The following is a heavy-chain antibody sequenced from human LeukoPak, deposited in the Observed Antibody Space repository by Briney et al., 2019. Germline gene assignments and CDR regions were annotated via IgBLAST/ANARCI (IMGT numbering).Heavy chain of an antibody. CDR2: ISSSSYI. CDR1: GFTFSSYS. CDR3: ARVMRDRYCSGGSCYTRPDY. D-gene: IGHD2-15*01. J-gene: IGHJ4*02. Sequence: GGSLRLSCAASGFTFSSYSMNWVRQAPGKGLEWVSSISSSSYIYYADSVKGRFTISRDNAKNSLYLQMNSLRAEDTAVYYCARVMRDRYCSGGSCYTRPDYWGQGTLVTVSS. V-gene: IGHV3-21*01.